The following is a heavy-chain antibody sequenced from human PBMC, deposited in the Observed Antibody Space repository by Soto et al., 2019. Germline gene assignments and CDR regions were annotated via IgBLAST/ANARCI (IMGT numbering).Heavy chain of an antibody. CDR3: ARPARYSSGSFDY. D-gene: IGHD6-19*01. CDR1: GYTFTSDG. CDR2: ISPYNGDT. V-gene: IGHV1-18*01. Sequence: QVQLVQSGAEVKKPGASVKVSCKASGYTFTSDGLSWMRQAPGQGLEWRGWISPYNGDTKSAQKFQGRVTMTTETSTTTAYRELTSLRSDDTAVYYCARPARYSSGSFDYWGQGTLVTVSS. J-gene: IGHJ4*02.